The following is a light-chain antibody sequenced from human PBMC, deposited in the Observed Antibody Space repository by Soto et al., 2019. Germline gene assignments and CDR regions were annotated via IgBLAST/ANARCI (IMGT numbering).Light chain of an antibody. CDR2: AAS. J-gene: IGKJ2*01. Sequence: GDRVTITCRASQSISTYLNWHQQKPGKAPKLLIYAASTLQSGVPSRFSGSGSGTDFTLTISSLQPEDFATYYCQQSYTVPYTFGQGTKLEIK. V-gene: IGKV1-39*01. CDR1: QSISTY. CDR3: QQSYTVPYT.